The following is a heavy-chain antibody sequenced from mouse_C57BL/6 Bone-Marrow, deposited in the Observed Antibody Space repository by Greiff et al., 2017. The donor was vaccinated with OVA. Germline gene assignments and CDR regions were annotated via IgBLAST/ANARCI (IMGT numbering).Heavy chain of an antibody. Sequence: QVQLQQPGAELVKPGASVKLSCKASGYTFTSYWMQWVKQRPGQGLEWIGEIDPSDSYTNYNQKFKGKATLTVDTSSSTAYMQLSSLTSEDSAVYDCVGSFITTVVVDYWGQGTTLTVSS. V-gene: IGHV1-50*01. CDR3: VGSFITTVVVDY. CDR2: IDPSDSYT. CDR1: GYTFTSYW. J-gene: IGHJ2*01. D-gene: IGHD1-1*01.